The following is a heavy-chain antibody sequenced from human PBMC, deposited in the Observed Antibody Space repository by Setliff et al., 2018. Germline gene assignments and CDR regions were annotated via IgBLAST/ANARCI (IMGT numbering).Heavy chain of an antibody. CDR2: IKSKTDGGTT. D-gene: IGHD3-10*01. CDR1: GFSISSGYY. J-gene: IGHJ5*02. CDR3: VKLVPQAISSDP. V-gene: IGHV3-15*01. Sequence: ASETLSLTCAVSGFSISSGYYWGWIRQPPGKGLDWVGRIKSKTDGGTTDYAAPVKGRFTISRDDSKNTLYLQMNSLKTEDTAVYYCVKLVPQAISSDPWGQGTLVTVSS.